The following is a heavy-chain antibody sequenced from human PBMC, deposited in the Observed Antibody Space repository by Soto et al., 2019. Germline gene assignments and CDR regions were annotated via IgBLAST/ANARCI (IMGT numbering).Heavy chain of an antibody. Sequence: PGGSLRLSFAASGFTFDDYAMDWVRQAPGKGLEWVSGISWNSSSIGYADSVKGRFTISRDNSKNTLYLQMNSLRAEDTAVYYCAREGIAARPSGYSSGLAWSYYYGMDVWGQGTTVTVSS. D-gene: IGHD6-19*01. V-gene: IGHV3-9*01. CDR2: ISWNSSSI. CDR1: GFTFDDYA. CDR3: AREGIAARPSGYSSGLAWSYYYGMDV. J-gene: IGHJ6*02.